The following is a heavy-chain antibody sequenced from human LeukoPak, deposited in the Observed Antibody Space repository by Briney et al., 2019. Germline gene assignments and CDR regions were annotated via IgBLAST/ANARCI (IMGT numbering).Heavy chain of an antibody. J-gene: IGHJ1*01. CDR3: ARISSGVEYFQH. V-gene: IGHV4-39*07. CDR2: IYYSGST. CDR1: SFTFSNYW. Sequence: PRGSLRLSCSASSFTFSNYWMSWVRQPPGKGLEWIGSIYYSGSTYYNPSLKSRVTISVDTSKNQFSLKLSSVTAADTAVYYCARISSGVEYFQHWGQGTLVTVSS. D-gene: IGHD6-19*01.